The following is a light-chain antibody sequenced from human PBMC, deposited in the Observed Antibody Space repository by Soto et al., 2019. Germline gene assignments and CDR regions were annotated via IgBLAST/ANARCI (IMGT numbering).Light chain of an antibody. CDR1: SSNIGSNT. Sequence: QSVLTQPPSASGTPGRRVVISCSGSSSNIGSNTVNWYLQLPGTAPKLLIYSNNHRPSGVPDRFSGSKSGTSASLAISGLQSDDEADYYCAAWDDSLNGYVFATGTKVTVL. V-gene: IGLV1-44*01. CDR2: SNN. J-gene: IGLJ1*01. CDR3: AAWDDSLNGYV.